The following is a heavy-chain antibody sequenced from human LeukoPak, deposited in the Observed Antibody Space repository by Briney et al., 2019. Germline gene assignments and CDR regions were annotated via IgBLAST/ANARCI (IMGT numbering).Heavy chain of an antibody. J-gene: IGHJ6*03. CDR1: GYTFTSYG. V-gene: IGHV1-18*01. CDR2: ISAYNGNT. CDR3: ARDRGIAAAGTQYYYYYYMDV. D-gene: IGHD6-13*01. Sequence: ASVKVSCKASGYTFTSYGISWVRQAPGQGLEWMGWISAYNGNTNYAQKLQGRVTMTTDTSTSTAYMELRSLRSDDTAVSYCARDRGIAAAGTQYYYYYYMDVWGKGTTVTVSS.